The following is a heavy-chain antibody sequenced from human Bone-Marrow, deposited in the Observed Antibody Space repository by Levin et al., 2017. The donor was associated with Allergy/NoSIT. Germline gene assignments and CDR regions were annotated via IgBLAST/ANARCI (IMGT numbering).Heavy chain of an antibody. J-gene: IGHJ5*02. CDR2: IHPGKNTA. CDR1: GYNFETYG. CDR3: ARRLLVLYPDVGDWFDP. Sequence: GESLKISCKASGYNFETYGMHWVRQAPGQGLEWVGWIHPGKNTAEYSDDFLGRVTISRDTSASTAYMELSGLKFEDTAVYYCARRLLVLYPDVGDWFDPWGQGTLVTVSS. D-gene: IGHD2-21*01. V-gene: IGHV1-3*01.